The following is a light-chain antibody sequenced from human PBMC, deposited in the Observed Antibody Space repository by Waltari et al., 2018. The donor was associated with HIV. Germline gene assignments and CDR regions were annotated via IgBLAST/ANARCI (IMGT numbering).Light chain of an antibody. Sequence: DIQITQSPPSLSASVGQRVTITCRASQTVRSSLAWYQQRPGKAPKSLVYGASKVQTEVPSRFSAGGSGTNCSLTISSLKPEDFATYICQQYYTFPRTFGRGT. V-gene: IGKV1D-16*01. CDR2: GAS. CDR3: QQYYTFPRT. J-gene: IGKJ1*01. CDR1: QTVRSS.